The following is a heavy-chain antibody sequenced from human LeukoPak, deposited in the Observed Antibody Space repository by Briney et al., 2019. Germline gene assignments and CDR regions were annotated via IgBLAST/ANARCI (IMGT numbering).Heavy chain of an antibody. J-gene: IGHJ4*02. V-gene: IGHV4-59*01. D-gene: IGHD3-10*01. CDR2: IYYSGST. CDR3: AGVGIGRGLDY. CDR1: GGSISSYY. Sequence: SETLSLTCTVSGGSISSYYWSWIRQPPGKGLEWIGYIYYSGSTNYNPSLKSRVTISVDTSKNQFSFKLSYVTAADTAVYYRAGVGIGRGLDYWGQGNLVTVSS.